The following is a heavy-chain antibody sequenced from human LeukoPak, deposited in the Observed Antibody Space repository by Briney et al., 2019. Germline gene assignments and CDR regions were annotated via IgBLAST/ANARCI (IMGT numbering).Heavy chain of an antibody. CDR1: GFTFSSYA. CDR3: AGTFWSGYDHTDGYGMDV. CDR2: ISYDGSNK. Sequence: GRSLRLSCAASGFTFSSYAMHWVRQAPGKGLEWVAVISYDGSNKYYADSVKGRFTISRDNSKNTLYLQMNSLRAEDTAVYYCAGTFWSGYDHTDGYGMDVWGQGTTVTVSS. V-gene: IGHV3-30-3*01. D-gene: IGHD3-3*01. J-gene: IGHJ6*02.